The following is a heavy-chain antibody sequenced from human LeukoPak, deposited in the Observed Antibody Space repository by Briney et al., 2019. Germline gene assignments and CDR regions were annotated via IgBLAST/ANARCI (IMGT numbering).Heavy chain of an antibody. CDR2: MNPNSGNT. V-gene: IGHV1-8*01. J-gene: IGHJ6*03. D-gene: IGHD3-10*01. Sequence: GASVKVSCKVSGYTLTELSMHWVRQATGQGLEWMGWMNPNSGNTGYAQKFQGRVTMTRNTSISTAYMELSSLRSEDTAVYYCARAPMVRGARSMGHSYYYYMDVWGKGTTVTISS. CDR1: GYTLTELS. CDR3: ARAPMVRGARSMGHSYYYYMDV.